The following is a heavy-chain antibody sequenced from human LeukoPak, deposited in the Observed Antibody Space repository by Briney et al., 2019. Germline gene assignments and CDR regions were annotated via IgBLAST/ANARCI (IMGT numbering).Heavy chain of an antibody. D-gene: IGHD3-10*01. CDR3: ARVGTGSWYFDL. CDR2: ITDGAIST. Sequence: PGGSLRLSCAASGFTFSSYAMSWVRQAPGKGLEWVSTITDGAISTYYADYVKGRFTISRDNSKNTLYLQMNSLRAEDTAVYYCARVGTGSWYFDLWGRGTLVTFSS. CDR1: GFTFSSYA. V-gene: IGHV3-23*01. J-gene: IGHJ2*01.